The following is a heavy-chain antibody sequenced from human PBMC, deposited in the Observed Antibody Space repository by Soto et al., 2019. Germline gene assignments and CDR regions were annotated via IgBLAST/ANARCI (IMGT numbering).Heavy chain of an antibody. CDR2: ISSSGNTI. J-gene: IGHJ6*02. D-gene: IGHD2-15*01. Sequence: PGGSLRLSCAASGFTSSDYYMSWIRQAPGKGLEYISYISSSGNTIYNADSVRGRFTISRDNAKNSLYLQMNSLRVEDTAMYYCARDRSGSWYGRGYHYYGMDVRGQGTTVTVSS. V-gene: IGHV3-11*01. CDR3: ARDRSGSWYGRGYHYYGMDV. CDR1: GFTSSDYY.